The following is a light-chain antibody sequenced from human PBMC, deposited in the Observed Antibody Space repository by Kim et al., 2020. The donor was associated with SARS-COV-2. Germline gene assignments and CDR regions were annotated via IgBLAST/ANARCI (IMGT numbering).Light chain of an antibody. J-gene: IGLJ3*02. CDR1: SSDVGGYNY. CDR2: DVS. CDR3: SSYTSRNTLV. V-gene: IGLV2-14*04. Sequence: GQSITIACSGTSSDVGGYNYVSWYQQHPGKAPKLMIYDVSKGPPGVSNRSSGSKSGKTASLTISGPQAEDEADYYCSSYTSRNTLVFGGETKLTVL.